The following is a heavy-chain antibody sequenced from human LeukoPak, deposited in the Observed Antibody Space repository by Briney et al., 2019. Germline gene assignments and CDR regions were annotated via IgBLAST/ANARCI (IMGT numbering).Heavy chain of an antibody. J-gene: IGHJ5*02. CDR3: ARVGVVVPAAWFDP. CDR1: GYSFGIFG. D-gene: IGHD2-2*01. Sequence: GASVKVSCKASGYSFGIFGISWVRQAPGQGLEWMGWISANNGNTNYAQKFQGRVTMTTDTSTSTAYMEVRSLRSDDTAIYYCARVGVVVPAAWFDPWGQGTLVTVSS. V-gene: IGHV1-18*01. CDR2: ISANNGNT.